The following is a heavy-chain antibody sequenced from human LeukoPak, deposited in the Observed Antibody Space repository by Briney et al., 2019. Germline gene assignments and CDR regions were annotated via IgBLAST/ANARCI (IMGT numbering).Heavy chain of an antibody. D-gene: IGHD6-19*01. CDR1: GVTFSTYA. CDR3: ARDYRSSSGWTVDY. CDR2: ISGSGGST. Sequence: GGSLRLSCAASGVTFSTYAMTWVRQAPGKGLEWVSSISGSGGSTYYADSVKGRFTISRDNAKNSLYLQMNSLRDEDTAVYYCARDYRSSSGWTVDYWGQGTLVTVSS. J-gene: IGHJ4*02. V-gene: IGHV3-23*01.